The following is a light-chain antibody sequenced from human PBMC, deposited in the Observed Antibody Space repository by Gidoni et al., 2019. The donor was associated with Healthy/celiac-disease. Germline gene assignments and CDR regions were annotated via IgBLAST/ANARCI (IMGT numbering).Light chain of an antibody. CDR3: SSYAGSSNEV. CDR2: EVS. V-gene: IGLV2-8*01. J-gene: IGLJ2*01. CDR1: SSDVGGYNY. Sequence: QSALTQPPSASGSPGQSVTISCTGTSSDVGGYNYVSWYQQHPGKAPKLMIYEVSKRPSGVPDRFFGSKSGNTASLTVSGLQAEDEADYYCSSYAGSSNEVFGGGTKLTVL.